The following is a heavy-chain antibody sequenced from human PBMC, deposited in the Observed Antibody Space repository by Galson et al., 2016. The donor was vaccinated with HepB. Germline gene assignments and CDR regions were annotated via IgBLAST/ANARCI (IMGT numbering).Heavy chain of an antibody. Sequence: AISGDSVSSTSAAWNWVRQPPSRGLEWLGRTYYRSKWYNDYAASVRSRITINPDTSRNQFSLQLNSVTPEDTAVYYCLSGWYFDTWGQGTQVTVSS. V-gene: IGHV6-1*01. CDR2: TYYRSKWYN. D-gene: IGHD6-19*01. CDR3: LSGWYFDT. J-gene: IGHJ4*02. CDR1: GDSVSSTSAA.